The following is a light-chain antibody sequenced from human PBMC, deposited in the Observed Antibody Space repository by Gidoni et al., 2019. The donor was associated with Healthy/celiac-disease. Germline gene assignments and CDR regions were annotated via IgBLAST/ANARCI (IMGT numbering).Light chain of an antibody. CDR2: DVS. Sequence: QSALTQPFSVSGSPGQSITISCTGTSSDVGGYNYVSWYQQHPGKAPKLMIYDVSNRPSGVSNRFSGSKSGNTASLTISGLQAEDEADYYCSSYTSSSTLVVFGGGTKLTVL. CDR1: SSDVGGYNY. V-gene: IGLV2-14*01. J-gene: IGLJ2*01. CDR3: SSYTSSSTLVV.